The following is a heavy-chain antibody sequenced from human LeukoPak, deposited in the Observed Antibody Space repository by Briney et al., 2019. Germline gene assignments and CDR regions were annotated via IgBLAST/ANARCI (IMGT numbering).Heavy chain of an antibody. D-gene: IGHD3-10*01. Sequence: ASVKVSCKASGYTFTGYYMHWVRQAPGQGLEWMGWINPNSGGTNYAQKFQGRVTMTRDTSISTAYMELSSLRSEDTAVYYCARGLWFGELRDYWGQGTLVTVSS. CDR1: GYTFTGYY. J-gene: IGHJ4*02. CDR2: INPNSGGT. V-gene: IGHV1-2*02. CDR3: ARGLWFGELRDY.